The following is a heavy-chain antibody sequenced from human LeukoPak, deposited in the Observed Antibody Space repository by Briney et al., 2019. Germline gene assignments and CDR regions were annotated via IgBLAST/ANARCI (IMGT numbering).Heavy chain of an antibody. CDR2: MNPNSGNT. J-gene: IGHJ6*03. CDR3: ASTFSEYQLLKNSEGDYYYYYMDV. V-gene: IGHV1-8*03. D-gene: IGHD2-2*01. CDR1: GYTFTSYD. Sequence: ASVKVSCKASGYTFTSYDINWVRQATGQGLEWMGWMNPNSGNTGYAQKFQGRVTITRNTSISTAYMELSSLRSEDTAVYYCASTFSEYQLLKNSEGDYYYYYMDVWGKGITVTVSS.